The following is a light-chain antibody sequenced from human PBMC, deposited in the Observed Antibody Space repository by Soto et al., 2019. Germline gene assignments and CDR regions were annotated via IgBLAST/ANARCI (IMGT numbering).Light chain of an antibody. Sequence: DIVMTQSPDSLAVSLGERATINCKSSQNILFADNNKNYLAWYQQKPGQPPKVLFYWASTRESGVPDRFSGSGSGTDFTLTISGLQAEDVAIYYCQQYYSTLAPTFGGGTKVEIK. V-gene: IGKV4-1*01. CDR1: QNILFADNNKNY. CDR2: WAS. J-gene: IGKJ4*01. CDR3: QQYYSTLAPT.